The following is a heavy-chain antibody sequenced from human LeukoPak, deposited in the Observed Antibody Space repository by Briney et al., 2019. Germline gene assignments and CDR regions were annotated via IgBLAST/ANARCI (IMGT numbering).Heavy chain of an antibody. Sequence: GGSLRLSCAASGFTFSSYAMHWVRQAPGKGLEWVAVISYDGSNKYYADSVKGRFTISRDNSKNTLYLQMNSLRAEDTAVYYCASGGSSYYFDYWGQGTLVTVSS. CDR3: ASGGSSYYFDY. D-gene: IGHD2-15*01. J-gene: IGHJ4*02. CDR2: ISYDGSNK. V-gene: IGHV3-30-3*01. CDR1: GFTFSSYA.